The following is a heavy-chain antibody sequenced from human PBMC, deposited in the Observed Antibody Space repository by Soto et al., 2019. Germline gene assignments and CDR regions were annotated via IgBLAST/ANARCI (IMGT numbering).Heavy chain of an antibody. D-gene: IGHD2-2*01. V-gene: IGHV3-30*18. CDR1: GFTFSSYG. Sequence: LRLSCAASGFTFSSYGMHWVRQAPGKGLEWVAVISYDGSNKYYADSVKGRFIISRDNSKNTLYLQMNSLRAEESAVYYCAKSSSTRDYYYGMDVWGQGTTVTVSS. J-gene: IGHJ6*02. CDR3: AKSSSTRDYYYGMDV. CDR2: ISYDGSNK.